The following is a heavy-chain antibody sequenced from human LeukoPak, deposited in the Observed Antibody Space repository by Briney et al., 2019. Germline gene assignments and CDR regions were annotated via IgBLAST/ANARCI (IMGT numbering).Heavy chain of an antibody. V-gene: IGHV1-2*02. CDR2: INPNSGGT. CDR1: GYTFTGYY. J-gene: IGHJ5*02. CDR3: ARGRTMVRDNWFDP. D-gene: IGHD3-10*01. Sequence: ASVKVSCTASGYTFTGYYMNWVRQAPGQGLEWMGWINPNSGGTNFAQKFQGRVTMTRDTSISTAYLVLSSLRSDDTAVYYCARGRTMVRDNWFDPWGQGTLVTVSS.